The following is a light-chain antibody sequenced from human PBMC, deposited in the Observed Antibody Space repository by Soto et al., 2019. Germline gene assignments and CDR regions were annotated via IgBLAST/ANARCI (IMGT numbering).Light chain of an antibody. V-gene: IGKV3-15*01. J-gene: IGKJ1*01. CDR3: QQYHNWLGT. CDR1: QSVSSN. CDR2: DAS. Sequence: EIVMTQSPATLSVSPGERATLSCRASQSVSSNLAWYQQKPGQAPRLLIYDASTRATGVPARFSGSGSGTEFTLTISSLQSEDFAVSYCQQYHNWLGTFGQGTKVEIK.